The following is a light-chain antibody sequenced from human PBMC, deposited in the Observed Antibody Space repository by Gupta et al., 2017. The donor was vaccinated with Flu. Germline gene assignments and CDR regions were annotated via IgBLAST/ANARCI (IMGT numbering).Light chain of an antibody. CDR3: QTWDGTTGV. Sequence: SPGQTSVFTCSGDRLGDNLVSWYQQKPGQSPVLVVYQDSKRPSGIPERFSGSNSENTATLTVSGTQAVDEAVFYCQTWDGTTGVFGGGTKLTVL. J-gene: IGLJ3*02. CDR1: RLGDNL. CDR2: QDS. V-gene: IGLV3-1*01.